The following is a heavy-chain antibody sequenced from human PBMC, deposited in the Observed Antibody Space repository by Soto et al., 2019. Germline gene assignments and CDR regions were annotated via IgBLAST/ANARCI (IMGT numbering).Heavy chain of an antibody. CDR1: GGTFSSYA. CDR2: IIPIFGTA. CDR3: SRGFFGVVIESGMDV. D-gene: IGHD3-3*01. V-gene: IGHV1-69*13. Sequence: SVKVSCKASGGTFSSYAISWVRQAPGQGLEWMGGIIPIFGTANYAQKFQGRVTITADESTSTAYMELSSLRSEDTAVDYCSRGFFGVVIESGMDVWGPGNRITVS. J-gene: IGHJ6*02.